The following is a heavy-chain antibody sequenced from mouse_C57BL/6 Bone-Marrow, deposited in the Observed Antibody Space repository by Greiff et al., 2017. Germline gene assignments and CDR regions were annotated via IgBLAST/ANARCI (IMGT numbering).Heavy chain of an antibody. CDR1: GFNIKDDY. Sequence: LVESGAELVRPGASVKLSCTASGFNIKDDYMHWVKQRPEQGLEWIGWIDPENGDTEYASKFQGKATITADTSSNTAYLQLSSLTSEDTAVYYCTAYYSNYGYAMDYWGQGTSVTVSS. D-gene: IGHD2-5*01. CDR2: IDPENGDT. CDR3: TAYYSNYGYAMDY. V-gene: IGHV14-4*01. J-gene: IGHJ4*01.